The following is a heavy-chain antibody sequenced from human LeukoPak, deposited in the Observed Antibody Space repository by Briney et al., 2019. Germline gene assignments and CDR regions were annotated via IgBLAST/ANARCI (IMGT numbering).Heavy chain of an antibody. CDR3: PRKYDSSGYYDY. D-gene: IGHD3-22*01. CDR1: GFTFSGFS. Sequence: GGSLRLSCAASGFTFSGFSMSWVRQSPTKGLEWVANIKQDGSERYYVDSVKGRFTISRDNAKNSLSLQMNNLRVEDTAVYYCPRKYDSSGYYDYWGQGTLVTVSS. J-gene: IGHJ4*02. CDR2: IKQDGSER. V-gene: IGHV3-7*01.